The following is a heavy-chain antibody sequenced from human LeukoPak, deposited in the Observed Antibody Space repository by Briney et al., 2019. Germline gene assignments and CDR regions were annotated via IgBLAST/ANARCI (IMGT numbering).Heavy chain of an antibody. CDR2: ISAYNGNT. D-gene: IGHD6-19*01. CDR3: AREYCSSGWKGNFDY. CDR1: GYTFTSYG. J-gene: IGHJ4*02. Sequence: ASVKVSCKASGYTFTSYGMSWVRQAPGQGLEWMGWISAYNGNTNYAQKLQGRVTMTTDTSMSTAYMELRSLRSDDTSVYYSAREYCSSGWKGNFDYWGQGTLVTVSS. V-gene: IGHV1-18*01.